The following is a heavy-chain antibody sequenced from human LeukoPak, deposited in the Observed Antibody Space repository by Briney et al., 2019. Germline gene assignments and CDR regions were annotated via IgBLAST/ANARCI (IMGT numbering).Heavy chain of an antibody. D-gene: IGHD2-2*01. Sequence: SETLSLTCTVSGGSISSYYWSWIRQPPGKGLEWIGYIYYSGSTNYNPSLKSRVTISVDTSKNQFSLKLSSVTAADTAVYYSASSRSYCSSTSCYPNWFDPWGQGTLVTVSS. CDR2: IYYSGST. CDR1: GGSISSYY. CDR3: ASSRSYCSSTSCYPNWFDP. J-gene: IGHJ5*02. V-gene: IGHV4-59*01.